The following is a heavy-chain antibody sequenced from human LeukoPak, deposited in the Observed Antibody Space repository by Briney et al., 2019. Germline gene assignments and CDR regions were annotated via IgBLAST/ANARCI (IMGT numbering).Heavy chain of an antibody. J-gene: IGHJ4*03. CDR2: INPNSGGT. Sequence: ASVKVSCKASGYTFTGYYMHWVRQAPGQGLEWMGRINPNSGGTNYAQKFQGRVTMTRDTSISTAYMELSRLRSDDTAVYYCAQSAIVGATTGFDYWGQGTTVTVSS. V-gene: IGHV1-2*06. CDR1: GYTFTGYY. CDR3: AQSAIVGATTGFDY. D-gene: IGHD1-26*01.